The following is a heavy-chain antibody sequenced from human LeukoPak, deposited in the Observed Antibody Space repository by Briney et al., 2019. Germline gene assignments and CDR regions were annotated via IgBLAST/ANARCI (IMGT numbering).Heavy chain of an antibody. J-gene: IGHJ4*02. V-gene: IGHV1-46*01. D-gene: IGHD3-10*01. CDR3: AIERIFEVRGVKAFDY. Sequence: ASVKVSCKASGYTFTSYYMHWVRQPPGQGLEWMGIINPSGGSTSYAQKFQGRVTMTRDTSTSTVYMELSSLRSEDTAVYYCAIERIFEVRGVKAFDYWGQGTLVTVSS. CDR1: GYTFTSYY. CDR2: INPSGGST.